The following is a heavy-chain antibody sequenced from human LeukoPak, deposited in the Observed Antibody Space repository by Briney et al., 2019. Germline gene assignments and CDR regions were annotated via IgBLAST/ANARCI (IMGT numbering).Heavy chain of an antibody. CDR1: GGSFSSGSYY. CDR2: IYYSGST. CDR3: ASSSRWSPDFDY. D-gene: IGHD6-6*01. J-gene: IGHJ4*02. Sequence: PSETLSLTCTVSGGSFSSGSYYWSWIRQPPGTGLEWIGYIYYSGSTNYNPSLKSRVTISVDTSKNQFSLKLSSVTAADTAVYYCASSSRWSPDFDYWGQGTLVTVSS. V-gene: IGHV4-61*01.